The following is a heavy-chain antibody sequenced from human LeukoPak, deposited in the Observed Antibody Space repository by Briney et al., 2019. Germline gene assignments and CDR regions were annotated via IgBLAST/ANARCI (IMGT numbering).Heavy chain of an antibody. V-gene: IGHV4-39*01. CDR3: ARRSNLPAAMSYYYYYYMDV. J-gene: IGHJ6*03. CDR1: GGSISSYY. Sequence: RSSETLSLTCTVSGGSISSYYWGWIRQPPAKGLEWIGSIYYSGSTYYNPSLKSRVTISVDTSKNQFSLKLSSVTAADTAVYYCARRSNLPAAMSYYYYYYMDVWGKGTTVTISS. CDR2: IYYSGST. D-gene: IGHD2-2*01.